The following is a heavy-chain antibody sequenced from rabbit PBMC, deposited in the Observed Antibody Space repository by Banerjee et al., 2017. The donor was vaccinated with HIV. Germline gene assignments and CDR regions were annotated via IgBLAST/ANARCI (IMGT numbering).Heavy chain of an antibody. CDR2: IYAGSGTT. Sequence: QSLEESGGGLVQPGGSLKLSCAASGFSFSSSYWICWVRQAPGKGLEWIACIYAGSGTTYYANWAKGRFTISKTSSTTVTLQMTSLTAADTATYFCARGYAGSSYFNYFNFWGPGTLVTVS. D-gene: IGHD8-1*01. CDR3: ARGYAGSSYFNYFNF. J-gene: IGHJ4*01. CDR1: GFSFSSSYW. V-gene: IGHV1S40*01.